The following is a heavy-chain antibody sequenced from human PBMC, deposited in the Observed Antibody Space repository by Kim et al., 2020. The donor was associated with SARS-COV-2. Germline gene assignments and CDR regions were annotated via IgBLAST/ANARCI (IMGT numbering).Heavy chain of an antibody. J-gene: IGHJ5*02. CDR3: ARHYYAGSRSHRGFDP. Sequence: SETLSLTCTVSGGSISSDTFCWGWIRQPPGKGLEWIGSIYNSGNTNYNPSLRSRVTISMDTTTNQFSLMLTSVTAADTALYYCARHYYAGSRSHRGFDPWGQGSLVTVSS. CDR2: IYNSGNT. D-gene: IGHD3-10*01. V-gene: IGHV4-39*01. CDR1: GGSISSDTFC.